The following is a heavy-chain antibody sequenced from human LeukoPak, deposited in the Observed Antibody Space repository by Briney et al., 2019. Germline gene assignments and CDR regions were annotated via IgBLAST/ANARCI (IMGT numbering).Heavy chain of an antibody. CDR3: ARLRYYDFWSGYIY. CDR2: IYYSGST. D-gene: IGHD3-3*01. Sequence: PSETLSLTCTVSGGSISSSSYYWGWIRQPPGKGLEWIGSIYYSGSTYYNPSLKSRVTISVDTSKSQFSLKLSSVTAADTAVYYCARLRYYDFWSGYIYWGQGTLVTVSP. V-gene: IGHV4-39*01. CDR1: GGSISSSSYY. J-gene: IGHJ4*02.